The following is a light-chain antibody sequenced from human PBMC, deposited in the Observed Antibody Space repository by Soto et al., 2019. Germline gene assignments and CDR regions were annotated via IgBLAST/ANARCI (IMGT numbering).Light chain of an antibody. CDR2: LNSDGSH. CDR1: SGHSHYA. CDR3: QTWGTGIVV. Sequence: QPVLTQSPSASASLGASVKLTCTLSSGHSHYAIAWHQLQPEKGPRYLMKLNSDGSHSKGDGIPDRFSGSSSGAERYLTISSLQSADEADYYCQTWGTGIVVFGGGTKVTVL. V-gene: IGLV4-69*01. J-gene: IGLJ2*01.